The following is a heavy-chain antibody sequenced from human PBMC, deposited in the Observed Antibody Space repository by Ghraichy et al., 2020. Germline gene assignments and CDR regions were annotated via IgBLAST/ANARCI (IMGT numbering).Heavy chain of an antibody. D-gene: IGHD2/OR15-2a*01. J-gene: IGHJ4*02. CDR1: GYSFSSNW. CDR3: ARPVTLSNVREDY. Sequence: GESLNISCKASGYSFSSNWNGWVRQKPGKGLEWMGIIYPGDSDTRYSPAFQGQVTISADKSISTAYLQWSSLTASDTAMYYCARPVTLSNVREDYWGQGTLVTVSS. V-gene: IGHV5-51*01. CDR2: IYPGDSDT.